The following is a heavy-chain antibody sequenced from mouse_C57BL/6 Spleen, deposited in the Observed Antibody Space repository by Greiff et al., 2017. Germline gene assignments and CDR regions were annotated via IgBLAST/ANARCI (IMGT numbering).Heavy chain of an antibody. CDR3: ARSGSYDPAGFAY. CDR1: GYAFTNYL. J-gene: IGHJ3*01. CDR2: INPGSGGT. Sequence: QVQLKESGAELVRPGTSVKVSCKASGYAFTNYLIEWVKQRPGQGLEGIGVINPGSGGTNYNEKFKGKATLTADKSSSTAYMQLSSLTSADSAVYCCARSGSYDPAGFAYWGQGTLVTVSA. V-gene: IGHV1-54*01. D-gene: IGHD2-12*01.